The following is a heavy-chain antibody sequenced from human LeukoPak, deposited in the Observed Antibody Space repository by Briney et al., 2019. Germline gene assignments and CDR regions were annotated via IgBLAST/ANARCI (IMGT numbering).Heavy chain of an antibody. V-gene: IGHV4-59*01. CDR1: GGSISSYY. Sequence: SETLSLTCTVSGGSISSYYWSWIRQPPGKGLEWIGYIYYSGSTNYNPSLKSRVTISVDTSKNQFSLKLSSVTAADTAVYYCARDLGNAFDIWGQGTMDTVSS. D-gene: IGHD3-16*01. J-gene: IGHJ3*02. CDR2: IYYSGST. CDR3: ARDLGNAFDI.